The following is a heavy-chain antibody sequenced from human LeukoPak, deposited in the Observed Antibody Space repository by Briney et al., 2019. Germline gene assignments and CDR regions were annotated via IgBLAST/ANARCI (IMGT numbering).Heavy chain of an antibody. D-gene: IGHD2-8*01. Sequence: ASVKVSCKASGYNFIRYYMHWVRQAPGQGLEWMGIINPSGGSTSYAQKFQDRVTMTRDTSTSTVYMELSSLKSEDTAVYYCAREDVVLVDAVRYYYYGMDVWGQGTTVTVSS. J-gene: IGHJ6*02. CDR1: GYNFIRYY. CDR3: AREDVVLVDAVRYYYYGMDV. CDR2: INPSGGST. V-gene: IGHV1-46*01.